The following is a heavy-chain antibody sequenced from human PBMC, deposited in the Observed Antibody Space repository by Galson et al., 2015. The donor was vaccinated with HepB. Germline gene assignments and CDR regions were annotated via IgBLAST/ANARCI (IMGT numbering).Heavy chain of an antibody. CDR1: GGSISSYY. CDR2: IYYSGST. J-gene: IGHJ4*02. Sequence: ETLSLTCTVSGGSISSYYWSWIRQPPGKGLEWIGYIYYSGSTNYNPSLKSRVTISVDTSKNQFSLKLSSVTAADTAVYYCARYIEYSSSSKQQLGQHFDYWGQGTLVTVSS. CDR3: ARYIEYSSSSKQQLGQHFDY. V-gene: IGHV4-59*08. D-gene: IGHD6-6*01.